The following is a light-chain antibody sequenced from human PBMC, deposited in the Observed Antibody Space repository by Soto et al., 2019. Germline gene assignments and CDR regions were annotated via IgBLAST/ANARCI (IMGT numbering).Light chain of an antibody. Sequence: EIVFTQSPGTLSLSPGEGATLSCRASQSVSSSYLAWYQQKPGQAPRLLIYDASNRETGIPARFSCSGAGTEFTRTISSLEPEDVAVDYCQQRSNWTITFGQGTRLEIK. V-gene: IGKV3-11*01. CDR3: QQRSNWTIT. CDR1: QSVSSSY. J-gene: IGKJ5*01. CDR2: DAS.